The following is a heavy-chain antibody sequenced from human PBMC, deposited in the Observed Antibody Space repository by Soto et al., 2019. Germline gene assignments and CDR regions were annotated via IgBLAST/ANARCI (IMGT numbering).Heavy chain of an antibody. V-gene: IGHV3-53*04. Sequence: GGSLRLSCAASGFTVSSNYMSWVRQAPGKGLEWVSVIYSGGSTYYADSVKGRFTISRHNSKNTLYLQMNSLRAEDTAVYYCARVVLEQQVVVYYYYYYYMDVWGKGTTVTVSS. J-gene: IGHJ6*03. D-gene: IGHD6-13*01. CDR3: ARVVLEQQVVVYYYYYYYMDV. CDR1: GFTVSSNY. CDR2: IYSGGST.